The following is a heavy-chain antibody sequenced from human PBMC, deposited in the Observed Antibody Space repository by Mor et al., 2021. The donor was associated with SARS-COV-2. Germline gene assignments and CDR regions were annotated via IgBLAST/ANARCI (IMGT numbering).Heavy chain of an antibody. CDR3: AKGPIKRWLQSE. D-gene: IGHD5-12*01. CDR2: ISYDGSNK. Sequence: SSYGMHWVRQAPGKGLEWVAVISYDGSNKYYADSVKGRFTISRDNSKNTLYLQMNSLRAEDTAVYYCAKGPIKRWLQSE. V-gene: IGHV3-30*18. J-gene: IGHJ1*01. CDR1: SSYG.